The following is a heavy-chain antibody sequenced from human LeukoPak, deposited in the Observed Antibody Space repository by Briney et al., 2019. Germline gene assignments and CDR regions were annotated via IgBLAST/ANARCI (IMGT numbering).Heavy chain of an antibody. CDR1: GGSFSGYY. V-gene: IGHV4-34*01. CDR2: INHSGST. D-gene: IGHD6-13*01. CDR3: ARVEQQLPPAFDY. Sequence: SETLSLTCAVYGGSFSGYYWSWIRQPPGKGLEWIGEINHSGSTNYNPSLKSRVTISVDTSKNQFSLKLSSVTAADMAVYYCARVEQQLPPAFDYWGQGTLVTVSS. J-gene: IGHJ4*02.